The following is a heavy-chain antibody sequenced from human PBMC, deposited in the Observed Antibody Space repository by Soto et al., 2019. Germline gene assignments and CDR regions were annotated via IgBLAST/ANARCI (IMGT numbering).Heavy chain of an antibody. CDR2: IYPGDSDT. D-gene: IGHD6-6*01. CDR3: VVYSSSSGRHVDC. V-gene: IGHV5-51*01. CDR1: VYIFSKYW. Sequence: PGESLEISCKSSVYIFSKYWIGWVRQMPGKGLEWMGIIYPGDSDTRYSPSFQGQVTISADKSITTAYLQWRSLKASDTAIYYCVVYSSSSGRHVDCWGQGTLGTVCS. J-gene: IGHJ4*02.